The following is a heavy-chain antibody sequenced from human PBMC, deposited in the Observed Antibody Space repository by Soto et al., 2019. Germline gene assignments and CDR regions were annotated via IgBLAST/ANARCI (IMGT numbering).Heavy chain of an antibody. CDR2: ISAYNGNT. J-gene: IGHJ3*02. D-gene: IGHD3-10*01. CDR1: GYTFTSYG. V-gene: IGHV1-18*04. CDR3: ARDQVDYYGSGRPDAFDI. Sequence: GASVKVSCKASGYTFTSYGISWVRQAPGQGLEWMGWISAYNGNTNYAQKLQGRVTMTTDTSTSTAYMELRSLRSDDTAVYYCARDQVDYYGSGRPDAFDIWGQGTMVTVSS.